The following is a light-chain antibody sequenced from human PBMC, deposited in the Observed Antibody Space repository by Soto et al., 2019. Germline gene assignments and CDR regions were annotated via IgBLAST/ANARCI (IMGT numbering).Light chain of an antibody. J-gene: IGLJ1*01. CDR2: NVN. Sequence: QSALTQPASVSGSPGQSITISCTGTSSDVGGYNYVSWYQQYPGEVPKLIIINVNNRPSGVSHRFSGSKSGNTASLTISGLQAEDEADYYCSSFTSSTTYVFGTGTKLTVL. CDR1: SSDVGGYNY. CDR3: SSFTSSTTYV. V-gene: IGLV2-14*01.